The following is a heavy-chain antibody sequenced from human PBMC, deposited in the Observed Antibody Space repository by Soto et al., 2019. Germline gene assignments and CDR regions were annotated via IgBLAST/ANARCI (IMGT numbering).Heavy chain of an antibody. J-gene: IGHJ6*02. Sequence: PSETLSLTCTVSGGSISSSSYYWGWIRQPPGKGLEWIGSIYYSGSTYYNPSLKSRVTISVDTSKNQFSLKLSSVTAADTAVYYCARHEDSSSPDYYYGMDVWGQGTTVTVSS. D-gene: IGHD6-6*01. CDR2: IYYSGST. V-gene: IGHV4-39*01. CDR3: ARHEDSSSPDYYYGMDV. CDR1: GGSISSSSYY.